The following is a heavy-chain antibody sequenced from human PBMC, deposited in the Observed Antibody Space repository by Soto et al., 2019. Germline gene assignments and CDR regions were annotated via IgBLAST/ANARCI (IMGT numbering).Heavy chain of an antibody. CDR2: INPNSGGT. CDR1: GYTFTGYY. Sequence: ASVKVSCKASGYTFTGYYMHWVRQAPGQGPEWMGWINPNSGGTNYAQKFQGWVTMTRDTSISTAYMELSRLRSDDTAVYYCARARHLPRTYYYDSSGYYAFDYWGQGTLVTVSS. V-gene: IGHV1-2*04. J-gene: IGHJ4*02. CDR3: ARARHLPRTYYYDSSGYYAFDY. D-gene: IGHD3-22*01.